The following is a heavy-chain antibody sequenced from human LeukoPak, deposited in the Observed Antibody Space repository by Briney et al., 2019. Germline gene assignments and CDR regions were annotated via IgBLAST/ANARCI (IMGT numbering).Heavy chain of an antibody. D-gene: IGHD3-10*01. CDR3: AKERGNYFDY. Sequence: PGGSLRLSCAASGFIFSRSWMTWVRQAPGKGLEWVANINQDGSEKYYVDSVRGRFTISRDNAKNSLDLQMSGLRAEDTAVYYCAKERGNYFDYWGQGTLVTVPS. V-gene: IGHV3-7*05. J-gene: IGHJ4*02. CDR1: GFIFSRSW. CDR2: INQDGSEK.